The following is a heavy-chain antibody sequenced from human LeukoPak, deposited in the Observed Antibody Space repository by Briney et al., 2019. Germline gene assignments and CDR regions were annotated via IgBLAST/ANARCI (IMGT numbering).Heavy chain of an antibody. CDR1: GGSISSSNW. D-gene: IGHD1-26*01. Sequence: SETLSLTCAVSGGSISSSNWWSWVRQPPGKGLEWIGSINYSGSTYYNPSLKSRVTISVDTSKNQFSLKLSSVTAADTAVYYCARRRGGATFGYWGQGTLVTVSS. CDR2: INYSGST. CDR3: ARRRGGATFGY. V-gene: IGHV4-39*01. J-gene: IGHJ4*02.